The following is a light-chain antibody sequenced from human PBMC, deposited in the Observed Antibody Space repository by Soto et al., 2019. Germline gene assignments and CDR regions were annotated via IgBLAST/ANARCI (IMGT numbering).Light chain of an antibody. Sequence: QSALTQPPSASGSPGQSVTISCTGTSSDVGGYNYVSWYQQHPGKAPKLMIYEVSKRPSGVPDRFSCSKSGNTASLTVSGLQAEEDADYYCSSYAGSNKFEVFGTGTKLTVL. V-gene: IGLV2-8*01. J-gene: IGLJ1*01. CDR3: SSYAGSNKFEV. CDR1: SSDVGGYNY. CDR2: EVS.